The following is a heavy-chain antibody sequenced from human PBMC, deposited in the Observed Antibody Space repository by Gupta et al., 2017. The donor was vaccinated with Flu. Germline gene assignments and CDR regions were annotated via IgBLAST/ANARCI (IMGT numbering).Heavy chain of an antibody. D-gene: IGHD4-17*01. CDR2: IWYDGSNK. CDR1: GFTFSSYG. J-gene: IGHJ6*02. CDR3: ARIPDYGDYVKDYYYGMDV. V-gene: IGHV3-33*01. Sequence: QVQLVESGGGVVQPGRSLRLSCAASGFTFSSYGMHWVRQAPGKGLEWVAVIWYDGSNKYYADSVKGRFTISRDNSKNTLYLQMNSLRAEDTAVYYCARIPDYGDYVKDYYYGMDVWGQGTTVTVSS.